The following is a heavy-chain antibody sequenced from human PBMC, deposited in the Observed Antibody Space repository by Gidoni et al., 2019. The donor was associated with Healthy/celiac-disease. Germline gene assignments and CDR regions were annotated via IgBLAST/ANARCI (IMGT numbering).Heavy chain of an antibody. CDR3: ASPSYSSGPSGDY. D-gene: IGHD6-19*01. J-gene: IGHJ4*02. CDR1: GGSISSSSYY. CDR2: IYYSRST. Sequence: QLQLQESGPGLVKPSETLSLTCTVSGGSISSSSYYWGWIRQPPGKGLEWIGSIYYSRSTYYNPSLKSRVTISVDTSKNQFSLKLSSVTAADTAVYYCASPSYSSGPSGDYWGQGTLVTVSS. V-gene: IGHV4-39*01.